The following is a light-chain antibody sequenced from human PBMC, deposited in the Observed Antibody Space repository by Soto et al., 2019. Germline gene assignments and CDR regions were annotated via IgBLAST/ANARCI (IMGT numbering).Light chain of an antibody. CDR1: QSVSRY. Sequence: VVPHGPGTLTLSPGERATLSCRASQSVSRYLAWYQQKPGQAPRLLIYDASYRATGIPARFSGSGSGTDFILTISCLEPEDFAIYYCQQRSNWITFGQGTRLEI. J-gene: IGKJ5*01. CDR3: QQRSNWIT. V-gene: IGKV3-11*01. CDR2: DAS.